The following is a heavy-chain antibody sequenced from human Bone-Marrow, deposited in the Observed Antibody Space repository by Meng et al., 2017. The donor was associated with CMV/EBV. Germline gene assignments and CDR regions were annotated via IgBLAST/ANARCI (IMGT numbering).Heavy chain of an antibody. Sequence: GGSLRLSCAASGFTFSSYAMHWVRQAPGKGLEWVAVISYDGSNKYYADSVKGRFTISRDNSNNTMYLQKKSLRAEDTAVYYCASERKYSSPYYYYYGMDVWGQGTTVTVSS. CDR2: ISYDGSNK. D-gene: IGHD5-18*01. J-gene: IGHJ6*02. CDR3: ASERKYSSPYYYYYGMDV. V-gene: IGHV3-30-3*01. CDR1: GFTFSSYA.